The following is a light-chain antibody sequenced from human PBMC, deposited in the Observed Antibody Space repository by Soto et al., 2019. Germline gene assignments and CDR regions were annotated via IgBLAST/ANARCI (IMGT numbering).Light chain of an antibody. CDR2: DVS. CDR1: SSDIGGYNY. J-gene: IGLJ3*02. V-gene: IGLV2-14*01. CDR3: SAFTSSTTLA. Sequence: QSVLTQPASVSGSPGQSITISCTGTSSDIGGYNYVSWYQQHPGKAPKLMIYDVSNRPSGVSNRFSGSKSGNAASLTISGLQAEDEDDYYCSAFTSSTTLAFGGGTKVTVL.